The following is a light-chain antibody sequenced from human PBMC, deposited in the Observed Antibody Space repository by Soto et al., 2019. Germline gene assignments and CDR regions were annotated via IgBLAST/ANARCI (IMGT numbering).Light chain of an antibody. Sequence: AIQLTQSPSSLSASVGDRVTITCRASQGISSALAWYQQKPGKAPKLLIYDASSLERWVPSRFSGSGSGTDFTLTISSLQTEDFANYYCLQFNNYPLTFGGGTKVEIK. CDR1: QGISSA. CDR2: DAS. CDR3: LQFNNYPLT. J-gene: IGKJ4*01. V-gene: IGKV1D-13*01.